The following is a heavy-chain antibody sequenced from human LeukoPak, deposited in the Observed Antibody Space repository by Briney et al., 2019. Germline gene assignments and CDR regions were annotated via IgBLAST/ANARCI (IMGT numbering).Heavy chain of an antibody. CDR2: INAGNGNT. D-gene: IGHD3-3*01. V-gene: IGHV1-3*01. Sequence: ASVKVSCKASGYTFTSYAMHWVRQAPGQRLEWMGWINAGNGNTKYSQKFQGRVTITRDTSASTAYMELRSLRSDDTAVYYCARVMYDFWSGYYTASDYWGQGTLVTVSS. CDR1: GYTFTSYA. CDR3: ARVMYDFWSGYYTASDY. J-gene: IGHJ4*02.